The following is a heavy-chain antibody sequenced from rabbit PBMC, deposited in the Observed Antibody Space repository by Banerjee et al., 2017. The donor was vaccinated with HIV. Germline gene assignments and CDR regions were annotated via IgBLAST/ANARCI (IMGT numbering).Heavy chain of an antibody. J-gene: IGHJ6*01. CDR2: IYTGDGDT. CDR1: GFSFSSTYW. V-gene: IGHV1S45*01. Sequence: QEQLEESGGDLVKPEGSLTLTCTASGFSFSSTYWICWVRQAPGKGLEWIACIYTGDGDTYYANWAKGRFTISKTSSTTVTLQMTSLTAVDTATYFCARSAGGSGFYAFDLWGQGTLVTVS. D-gene: IGHD1-1*01. CDR3: ARSAGGSGFYAFDL.